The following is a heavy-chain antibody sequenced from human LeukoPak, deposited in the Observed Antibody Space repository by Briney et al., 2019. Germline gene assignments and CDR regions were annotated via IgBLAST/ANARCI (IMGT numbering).Heavy chain of an antibody. CDR2: TYYRSKWNN. V-gene: IGHV6-1*01. D-gene: IGHD1-26*01. J-gene: IGHJ5*01. Sequence: SQTLSLTCAISGDSVSSSSVTWTWLRQSPSRGLEWLGRTYYRSKWNNDYAVSMKSRMTNNPDTSKNQFSLQLNSVTPEDTAVYYCARLVGAAWFDSWGQGTLVTVSS. CDR3: ARLVGAAWFDS. CDR1: GDSVSSSSVT.